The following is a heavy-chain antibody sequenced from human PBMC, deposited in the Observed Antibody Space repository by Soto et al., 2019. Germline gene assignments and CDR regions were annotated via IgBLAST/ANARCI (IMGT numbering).Heavy chain of an antibody. D-gene: IGHD3-10*01. CDR3: AREYYYGSGPWY. V-gene: IGHV1-18*01. Sequence: QVQLVQSGAEVKKPGASVKVSCKASGYTFTNYGISWVRQAPGQGLEWMGWISAYNGNTNYEQKLHGRVPMTTDTCTXXXXXXLRSLXSDXXXXXXCAREYYYGSGPWYWGQGTMVTV. J-gene: IGHJ4*02. CDR1: GYTFTNYG. CDR2: ISAYNGNT.